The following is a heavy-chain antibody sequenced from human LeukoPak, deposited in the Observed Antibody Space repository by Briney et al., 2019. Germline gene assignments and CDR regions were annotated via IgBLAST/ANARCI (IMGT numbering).Heavy chain of an antibody. Sequence: ASVKVSCKASGYTFTSYGISWVRQAPGQGLEWMGWISAYNGNTNYAQKLQGRVTMTTDTSTSTAYMELRSLRSDDTAVYYCARIAAAGKVADRHYYYYMDVWGKGTTVTVSS. CDR3: ARIAAAGKVADRHYYYYMDV. CDR2: ISAYNGNT. D-gene: IGHD6-13*01. CDR1: GYTFTSYG. V-gene: IGHV1-18*01. J-gene: IGHJ6*03.